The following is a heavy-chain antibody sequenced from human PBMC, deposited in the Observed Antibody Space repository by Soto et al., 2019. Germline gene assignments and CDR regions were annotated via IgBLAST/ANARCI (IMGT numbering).Heavy chain of an antibody. CDR2: ISGSGGST. J-gene: IGHJ6*02. CDR1: GFTFSSYA. CDR3: AKDLGSGSLDGMDV. V-gene: IGHV3-23*01. Sequence: GGSLRLSCVASGFTFSSYAMSWVRQAPGKGLEWVSAISGSGGSTYYADSVKGRFTISRDNSKNTLYLQMNSLRAEDTAVYYCAKDLGSGSLDGMDVWGQGTTVTVSS. D-gene: IGHD1-26*01.